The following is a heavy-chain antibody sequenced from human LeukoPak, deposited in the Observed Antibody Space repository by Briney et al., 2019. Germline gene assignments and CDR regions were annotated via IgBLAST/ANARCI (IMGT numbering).Heavy chain of an antibody. CDR3: ARDFYSGWYYFDY. CDR1: GFTFSSYG. CDR2: ISYDGSNK. D-gene: IGHD6-19*01. V-gene: IGHV3-30*03. Sequence: PGGSLRLSCAASGFTFSSYGMHWVRQAPGKGLEWVAVISYDGSNKYYADSVKGRFTISRDNSKNTLYLQMNSLRAEDTAVYYCARDFYSGWYYFDYWGQGTLVTVSS. J-gene: IGHJ4*02.